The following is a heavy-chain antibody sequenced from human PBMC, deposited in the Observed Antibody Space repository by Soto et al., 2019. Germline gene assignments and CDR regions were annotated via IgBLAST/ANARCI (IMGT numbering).Heavy chain of an antibody. CDR2: ISYDGNNK. V-gene: IGHV3-30-3*01. J-gene: IGHJ4*02. Sequence: GGSLRLSCAASGFTFSSYAMHWVRQAPGKGLEWVAVISYDGNNKYYADSVKGRFTISRDNSKNTLYLQMNSLRAEDTAVYYCARDLHLYSSSWYVDYWGQGTLVTVSS. D-gene: IGHD6-13*01. CDR1: GFTFSSYA. CDR3: ARDLHLYSSSWYVDY.